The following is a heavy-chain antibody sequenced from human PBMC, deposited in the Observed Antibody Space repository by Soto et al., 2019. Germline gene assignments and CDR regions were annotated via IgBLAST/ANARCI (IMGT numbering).Heavy chain of an antibody. V-gene: IGHV3-23*01. CDR2: IRATGDTT. D-gene: IGHD7-27*01. J-gene: IGHJ5*02. CDR1: GFGFGGFA. CDR3: AKENGILGANWGIFQS. Sequence: EVQLLESGGGLVQPGGSLRLSCAASGFGFGGFAMNWVRQAPGKGLEWVSAIRATGDTTHYADSVKGRFTISRDNSENILYLQMNSLRAEDTAVYYCAKENGILGANWGIFQSWGQGTLVTVSS.